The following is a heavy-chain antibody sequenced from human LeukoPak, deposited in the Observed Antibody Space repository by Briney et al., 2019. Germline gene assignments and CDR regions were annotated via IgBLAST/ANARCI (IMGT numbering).Heavy chain of an antibody. V-gene: IGHV3-23*01. Sequence: GGSLRLSCASSGFTFSSYAMSWVRQAPGKGLEWVSTIGGTGVRTYYADSVKGRFTISRDNSKNTLYLQINSLRAEDTALYYCARAPGVRYYYYMDVWGKGTTVTVSS. J-gene: IGHJ6*03. CDR2: IGGTGVRT. CDR3: ARAPGVRYYYYMDV. CDR1: GFTFSSYA. D-gene: IGHD2-8*01.